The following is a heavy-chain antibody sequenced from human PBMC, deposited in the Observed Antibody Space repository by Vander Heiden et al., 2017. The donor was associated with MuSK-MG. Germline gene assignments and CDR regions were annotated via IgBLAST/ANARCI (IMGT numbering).Heavy chain of an antibody. D-gene: IGHD1-26*01. Sequence: QMQLVQSGAEGKRPGATVKISCTASGSTLPRNDTNWVRKTRGQGLARRGGMNPNSGNTGYAQKFQGRVTMTRNTAISTAYMEVSSLRSEDTAVYYCARVSSVTYHYYYYYMDFWGKGTTVTVS. J-gene: IGHJ6*03. CDR1: GSTLPRND. V-gene: IGHV1-8*01. CDR3: ARVSSVTYHYYYYYMDF. CDR2: MNPNSGNT.